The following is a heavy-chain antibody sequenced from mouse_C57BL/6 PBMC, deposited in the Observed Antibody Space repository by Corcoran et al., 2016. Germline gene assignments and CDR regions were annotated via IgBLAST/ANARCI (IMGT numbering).Heavy chain of an antibody. V-gene: IGHV14-1*01. D-gene: IGHD1-1*01. CDR3: TTFITTVVAPPDS. J-gene: IGHJ4*01. Sequence: EVQLQQSGAELVRPGASVKLSCTASGFNIKDYYMHWVKQRPEQGLEWIGRIDPEDGDTEYAPKFQGKATMTADTSSNTAYLQLSSLTSEDTAVYYCTTFITTVVAPPDSWGQASSVPVSS. CDR2: IDPEDGDT. CDR1: GFNIKDYY.